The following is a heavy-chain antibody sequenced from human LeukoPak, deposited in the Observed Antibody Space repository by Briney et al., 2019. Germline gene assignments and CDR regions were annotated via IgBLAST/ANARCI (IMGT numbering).Heavy chain of an antibody. CDR2: IKQDGSEK. V-gene: IGHV3-7*01. CDR1: AFTFSSYW. D-gene: IGHD6-19*01. Sequence: GGSLRLSCAASAFTFSSYWMSWVRQAPGKGLEWVANIKQDGSEKYYVDSVKGRFTISRDNAKNSLYLQMNSLRAEDTAVYYCATLTGYSSDWGQGTLVTVSS. CDR3: ATLTGYSSD. J-gene: IGHJ4*02.